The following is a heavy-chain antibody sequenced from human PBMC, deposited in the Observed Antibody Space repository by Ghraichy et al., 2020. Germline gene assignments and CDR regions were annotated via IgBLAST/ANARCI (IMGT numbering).Heavy chain of an antibody. D-gene: IGHD5-24*01. CDR2: ISAGGGGT. J-gene: IGHJ4*02. CDR1: GFAFSSYA. V-gene: IGHV3-23*01. CDR3: AKDSQLSTIPLYFDF. Sequence: GESLNISCAASGFAFSSYAMSWVRQAPGRGLEWVSVISAGGGGTFYADSVRGRFTISRDNSRNTLFLHLSSLKAEDTAVYYCAKDSQLSTIPLYFDFWGQGTLVTVSS.